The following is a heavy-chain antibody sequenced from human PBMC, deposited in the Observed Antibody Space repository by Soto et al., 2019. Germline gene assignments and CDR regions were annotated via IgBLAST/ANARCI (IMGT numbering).Heavy chain of an antibody. V-gene: IGHV1-2*04. CDR2: INPNSGGT. CDR1: GYTFTGYY. D-gene: IGHD3-10*01. J-gene: IGHJ6*03. Sequence: ASVKVSCKASGYTFTGYYMHWVRQAPGQGLEWMGWINPNSGGTNYAQKFQGWVTMTRNTSISTAYMELSRLRSDDTAVYYCARDPTGYYYYYMDVWGKGTTVTVSS. CDR3: ARDPTGYYYYYMDV.